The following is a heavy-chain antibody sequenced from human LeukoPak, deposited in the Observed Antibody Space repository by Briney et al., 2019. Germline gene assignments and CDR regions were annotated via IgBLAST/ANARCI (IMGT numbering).Heavy chain of an antibody. Sequence: GGSLRLSCAASGFTFSSYGMHWVRQAPGKGLEWVAVIWFDGSNQYHADPVKGRFTISRDNSKNTLYLQMSSLRAEDTALYYCARDDFAGDSSGYIDYWGQGTLVTVSS. J-gene: IGHJ4*02. D-gene: IGHD3-22*01. V-gene: IGHV3-33*08. CDR3: ARDDFAGDSSGYIDY. CDR1: GFTFSSYG. CDR2: IWFDGSNQ.